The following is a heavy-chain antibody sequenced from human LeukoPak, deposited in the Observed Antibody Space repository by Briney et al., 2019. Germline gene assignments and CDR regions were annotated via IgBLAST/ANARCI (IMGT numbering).Heavy chain of an antibody. CDR3: AKGSYYDSSGSFYFDY. V-gene: IGHV3-21*04. Sequence: GGSLRLSCAASGFTFSSYSMNWVRQAPGKGLEWVSSISSSSSYIYYADSVKGRFTISRDNAKNSLYLQMNSLRAEDAAAYYCAKGSYYDSSGSFYFDYWGQGTLVTVSS. CDR1: GFTFSSYS. J-gene: IGHJ4*02. D-gene: IGHD3-22*01. CDR2: ISSSSSYI.